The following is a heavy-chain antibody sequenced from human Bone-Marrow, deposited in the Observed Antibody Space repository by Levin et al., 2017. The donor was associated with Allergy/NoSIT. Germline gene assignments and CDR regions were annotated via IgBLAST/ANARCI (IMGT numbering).Heavy chain of an antibody. CDR3: AKGAGWVAGAVGLI. CDR1: GFTFNSYA. V-gene: IGHV3-23*01. J-gene: IGHJ4*02. Sequence: FCAASGFTFNSYALSWVRQAPGKGLEWVSAISGSGSSTYYADSVKGRFTISRDNSTTTLYLQMNSLRAEDTAVYGCAKGAGWVAGAVGLIWGQGTLVTVSS. CDR2: ISGSGSST. D-gene: IGHD6-19*01.